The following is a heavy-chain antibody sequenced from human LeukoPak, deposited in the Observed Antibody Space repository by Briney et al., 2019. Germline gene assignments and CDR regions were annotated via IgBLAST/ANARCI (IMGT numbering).Heavy chain of an antibody. J-gene: IGHJ4*02. V-gene: IGHV3-23*01. D-gene: IGHD3-16*02. CDR3: AKEMAGYTNPYYFDY. Sequence: GGSLRLSCAASGFTFSTYAMSGVRQAPGKGLEWVSTISGSGANTYYADSVRGRFTISRDNSKNTLYLHMNSLRAEDTAVYYYAKEMAGYTNPYYFDYWGQGPLVTVSS. CDR2: ISGSGANT. CDR1: GFTFSTYA.